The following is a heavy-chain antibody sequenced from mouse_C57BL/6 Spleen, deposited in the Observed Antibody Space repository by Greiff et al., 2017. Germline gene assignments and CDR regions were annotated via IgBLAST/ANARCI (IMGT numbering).Heavy chain of an antibody. V-gene: IGHV1-62-2*01. CDR1: GYTFTEYT. Sequence: QVQLKESGAELVKPGASVKLSCKASGYTFTEYTIPWVKQRSGQGLEWIGWFYPGRGSIKYNEKFKDKATLTADKSSSTVYMELSRLTSEDSAVYFCARHEEGVGIHYAMDYWGQGTSVTVSS. CDR2: FYPGRGSI. D-gene: IGHD1-1*01. CDR3: ARHEEGVGIHYAMDY. J-gene: IGHJ4*01.